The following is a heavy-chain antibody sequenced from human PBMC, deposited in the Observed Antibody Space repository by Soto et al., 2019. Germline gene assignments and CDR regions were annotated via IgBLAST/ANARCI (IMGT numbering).Heavy chain of an antibody. D-gene: IGHD3-22*01. CDR1: GGTFSSYA. V-gene: IGHV1-69*01. J-gene: IGHJ3*02. CDR3: ARPTDYYYDSSGYEAFDI. Sequence: QVQLVQSGAEVKKPGSSVKVSCKASGGTFSSYAISWVRQAPGQGLEWMGGIIPIFGTANYAQKFQGRGTITADESTSTAYMELSSLRSEDTAVYYCARPTDYYYDSSGYEAFDIWGQGTMVTVSS. CDR2: IIPIFGTA.